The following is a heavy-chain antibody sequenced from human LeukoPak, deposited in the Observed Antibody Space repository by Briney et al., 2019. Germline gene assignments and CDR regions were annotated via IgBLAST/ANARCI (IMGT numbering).Heavy chain of an antibody. D-gene: IGHD5-18*01. CDR3: ARGLRGYSYGPSYYFDY. V-gene: IGHV3-21*01. J-gene: IGHJ4*02. Sequence: GGSLRLSCAASGFTFSSYSMNWVRQAPGKGLEWVSSISSSSSYIYYADSVKGRFTISRDNAKNSLYLQMNSLRAEDTAVYYCARGLRGYSYGPSYYFDYWGQGTLVTVSS. CDR1: GFTFSSYS. CDR2: ISSSSSYI.